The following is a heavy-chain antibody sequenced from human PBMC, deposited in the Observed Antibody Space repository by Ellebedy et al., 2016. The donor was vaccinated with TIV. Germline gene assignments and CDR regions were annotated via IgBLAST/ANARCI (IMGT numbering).Heavy chain of an antibody. D-gene: IGHD3-16*01. CDR1: GFTFSSYA. CDR2: IVANGGST. Sequence: ESLKISCSASGFTFSSYAMHWVRQAPGKGLEYISAIVANGGSTYYADSVKGRFTISRDNSKNTLYLQMSSLRADDTAVYYCVKAWGDWGQGTLVTVSS. V-gene: IGHV3-64D*06. CDR3: VKAWGD. J-gene: IGHJ4*02.